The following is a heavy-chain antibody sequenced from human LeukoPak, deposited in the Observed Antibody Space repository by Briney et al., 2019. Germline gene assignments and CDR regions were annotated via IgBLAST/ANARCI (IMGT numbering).Heavy chain of an antibody. V-gene: IGHV1-18*01. CDR3: AGPYDSSGYYYLGK. J-gene: IGHJ4*02. CDR2: ISAYNGNT. Sequence: ASVKVSCKASGYTFASYGISWGRQAPGQGLEWMGWISAYNGNTNYAQKLQGRVTMTTDTSTSTAYMELRSLRSDDTAVYYCAGPYDSSGYYYLGKWGQGTLVTVSS. D-gene: IGHD3-22*01. CDR1: GYTFASYG.